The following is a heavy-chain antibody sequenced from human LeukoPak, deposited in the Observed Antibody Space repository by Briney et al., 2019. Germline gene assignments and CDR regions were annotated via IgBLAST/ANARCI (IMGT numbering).Heavy chain of an antibody. Sequence: GGSLRLSCAASGFTFSSYWMSWVRQAPGKGLEWVANITLDGSEKYYVDSVKGRFTISRDNAKNSLYLQMNSLRAEDTAVYNCARDRVTMVRGVNYYFDYWGQGTLVTVSS. CDR1: GFTFSSYW. CDR3: ARDRVTMVRGVNYYFDY. J-gene: IGHJ4*02. D-gene: IGHD3-10*01. V-gene: IGHV3-7*05. CDR2: ITLDGSEK.